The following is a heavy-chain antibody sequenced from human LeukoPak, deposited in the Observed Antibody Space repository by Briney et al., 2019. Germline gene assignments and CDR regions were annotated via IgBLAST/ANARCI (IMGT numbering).Heavy chain of an antibody. CDR2: ICGDGSCT. J-gene: IGHJ1*01. D-gene: IGHD1-14*01. Sequence: GGSLRLSCAASGFTFDDYAMHWVRQAPGKGLEWVSLICGDGSCTYYADSVKGRFTISRDNSKNSLYLQMNSLRTEDAALYYCVKDRTEYFHDWGQGTLVTVSS. CDR3: VKDRTEYFHD. CDR1: GFTFDDYA. V-gene: IGHV3-43*02.